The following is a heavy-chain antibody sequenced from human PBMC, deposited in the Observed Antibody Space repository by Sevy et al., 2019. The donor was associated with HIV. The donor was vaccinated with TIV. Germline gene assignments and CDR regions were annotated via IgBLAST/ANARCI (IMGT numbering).Heavy chain of an antibody. Sequence: SETLSLTCTVSGDSISGTDYSWGWIRQPPGKGLEWIGNIHYKGTTYYNPSLKSRVTVSVDTSKNRFSLRLSSVSAADTAVYYCARLDPSGPRDYWGQGTLVTVSS. V-gene: IGHV4-39*01. CDR2: IHYKGTT. CDR1: GDSISGTDYS. J-gene: IGHJ4*02. D-gene: IGHD5-12*01. CDR3: ARLDPSGPRDY.